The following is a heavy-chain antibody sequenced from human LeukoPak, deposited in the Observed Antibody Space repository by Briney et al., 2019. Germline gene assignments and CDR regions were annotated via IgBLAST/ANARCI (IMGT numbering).Heavy chain of an antibody. J-gene: IGHJ4*02. V-gene: IGHV3-30*04. CDR3: ARKYSSSSDY. D-gene: IGHD6-13*01. Sequence: PGGSLRLSCAASGFTFSSYAMHWARQAPGKGLEWVAVISYDGSNKYYADSVKGRFTISRDNSKNTLYLQMNSLRAEDTAVYYCARKYSSSSDYWGQGTLVTVSS. CDR2: ISYDGSNK. CDR1: GFTFSSYA.